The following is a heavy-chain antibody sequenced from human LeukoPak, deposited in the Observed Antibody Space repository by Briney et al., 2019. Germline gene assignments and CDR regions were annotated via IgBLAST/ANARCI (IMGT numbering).Heavy chain of an antibody. J-gene: IGHJ4*02. CDR2: ISWNSGSI. Sequence: PGRSLRLSCAASGFTFDDYAMRWVRQAPGKGLEWVSGISWNSGSIGYADSVKGRFTISRDNAKNSLYLQMNSLRAEDTALYYCAKDIGSSDPSSYFDYWGQGTLVTVSS. CDR3: AKDIGSSDPSSYFDY. CDR1: GFTFDDYA. V-gene: IGHV3-9*01.